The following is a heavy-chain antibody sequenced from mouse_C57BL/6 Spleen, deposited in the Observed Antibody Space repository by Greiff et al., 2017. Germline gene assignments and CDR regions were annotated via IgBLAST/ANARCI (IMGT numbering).Heavy chain of an antibody. CDR1: GYTFTDYE. Sequence: QVQLKQSGAELVRPGASVTLSCKASGYTFTDYEMHWVKQTPVHGLEWIGAIDPETGGTAYNQKFKGKAILTADKSSSTAYMELRSLTSEDSAVYYCTNYYGSSYTSYWGQGTTLTVSS. CDR3: TNYYGSSYTSY. D-gene: IGHD1-1*01. J-gene: IGHJ2*01. CDR2: IDPETGGT. V-gene: IGHV1-15*01.